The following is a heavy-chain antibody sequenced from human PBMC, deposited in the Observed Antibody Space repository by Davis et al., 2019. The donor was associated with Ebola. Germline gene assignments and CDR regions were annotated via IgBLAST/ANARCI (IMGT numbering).Heavy chain of an antibody. CDR1: GGSITDHY. D-gene: IGHD3-22*01. V-gene: IGHV4-59*11. CDR2: IYSGST. J-gene: IGHJ3*01. Sequence: SETLSLTCTVSGGSITDHYWSWIRQPPGKGLEWIGRIYSGSTNYNPSLKSRVTITVDTSKTLLSLTLSSVTAADTAVYYCARDRSDTSAFAVWGQGTMVTVSS. CDR3: ARDRSDTSAFAV.